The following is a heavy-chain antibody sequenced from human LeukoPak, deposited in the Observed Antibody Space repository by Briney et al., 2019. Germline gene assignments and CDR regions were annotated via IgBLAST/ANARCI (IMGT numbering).Heavy chain of an antibody. Sequence: PGGSLRLSCAASGFTFSNAWMSWVRQAPGKGLEWVGRIKSKIDGGTTDYVAPVKGRFTISRDDSKNTLYLQMNSLKTEDTAVYYCAAEGLGYCSGGSCPPFDYWGQGTLVTVSS. J-gene: IGHJ4*02. CDR3: AAEGLGYCSGGSCPPFDY. D-gene: IGHD2-15*01. CDR1: GFTFSNAW. V-gene: IGHV3-15*01. CDR2: IKSKIDGGTT.